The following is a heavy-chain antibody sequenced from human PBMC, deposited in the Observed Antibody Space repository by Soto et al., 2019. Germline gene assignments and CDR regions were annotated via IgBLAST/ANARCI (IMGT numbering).Heavy chain of an antibody. J-gene: IGHJ6*02. CDR1: GDSVSSNSAA. CDR3: TKQKGGSRTYNGMDV. V-gene: IGHV6-1*01. Sequence: SQTLSLTCAISGDSVSSNSAAWNWIRQSPSRGLEWLGRAYYRSQWYYDSAVSVRSRITVIPDTSKNQFSLQLNSVTPEDTAVYYCTKQKGGSRTYNGMDVWGQGTTVNVSS. D-gene: IGHD2-15*01. CDR2: AYYRSQWYY.